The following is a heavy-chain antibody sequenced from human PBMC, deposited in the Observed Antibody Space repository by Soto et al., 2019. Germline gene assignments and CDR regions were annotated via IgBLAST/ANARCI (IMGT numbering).Heavy chain of an antibody. J-gene: IGHJ4*02. Sequence: PGGSLRLSCAASGFTFDDYGMSWARQAPGKGLEWVSGVNWNGGSTGYADSVKGRFTISRDNAKNSLYLQMNSLRAEDTAVYYCAKDPDGSYPVYYFDYWGQGTLVTVSS. CDR3: AKDPDGSYPVYYFDY. CDR1: GFTFDDYG. D-gene: IGHD1-26*01. CDR2: VNWNGGST. V-gene: IGHV3-20*04.